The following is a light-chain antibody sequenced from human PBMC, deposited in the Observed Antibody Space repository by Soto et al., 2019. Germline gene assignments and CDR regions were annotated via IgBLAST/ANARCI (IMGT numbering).Light chain of an antibody. Sequence: EIVLTQSPGTLSLSPGERATLSCRASQSVSSSYLAWYQQKPGQAPRLLIYGASSRATGIPDRCSGSGSGPEVTLTISRLEPEDFEVYYCKQYGSSKSFGQGTKVEIK. CDR1: QSVSSSY. CDR2: GAS. V-gene: IGKV3-20*01. CDR3: KQYGSSKS. J-gene: IGKJ1*01.